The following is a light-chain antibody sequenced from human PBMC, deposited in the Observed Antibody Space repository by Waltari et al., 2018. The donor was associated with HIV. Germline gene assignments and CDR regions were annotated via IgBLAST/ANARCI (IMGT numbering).Light chain of an antibody. CDR3: HAWDSSTVV. CDR2: QDT. J-gene: IGLJ2*01. CDR1: ELSDKF. V-gene: IGLV3-1*01. Sequence: SYELTQPPSVSVSPGQTASISSPGDELSDKFVCWYQQKPGQSPVLVIYQDTKRPSGIPVRFSGSNSGNTATLTISGTQAMDEADYYCHAWDSSTVVFGGGTKLTVL.